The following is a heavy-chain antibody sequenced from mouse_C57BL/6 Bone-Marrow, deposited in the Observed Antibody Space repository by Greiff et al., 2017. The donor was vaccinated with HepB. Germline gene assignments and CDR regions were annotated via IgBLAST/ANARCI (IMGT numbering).Heavy chain of an antibody. V-gene: IGHV1-76*01. CDR2: IYPGSGNT. D-gene: IGHD2-1*01. CDR3: ASVYYGNSYAMDY. J-gene: IGHJ4*01. CDR1: GYTFTDYY. Sequence: QVQLKESGAELVRPGASVKLSCKASGYTFTDYYINWVKQRPGQGLEWIASIYPGSGNTYYNEKFKGKATLTAEKSSSTAYMQLSSLTSEDSAVYFCASVYYGNSYAMDYWGQGTSVTVSS.